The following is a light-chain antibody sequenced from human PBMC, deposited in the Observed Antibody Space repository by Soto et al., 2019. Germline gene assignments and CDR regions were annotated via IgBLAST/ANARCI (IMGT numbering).Light chain of an antibody. CDR1: QSVSNY. Sequence: EIVLTQSPATLSLSPGERATLSCRASQSVSNYLTWYQQKPGQAPRLLVYDTFNRANGVPARFTGSGSDTDFTLTISSLEPEDFAVYYCQQRAGWTRTFGPGTKVDIK. CDR2: DTF. J-gene: IGKJ1*01. V-gene: IGKV3-11*01. CDR3: QQRAGWTRT.